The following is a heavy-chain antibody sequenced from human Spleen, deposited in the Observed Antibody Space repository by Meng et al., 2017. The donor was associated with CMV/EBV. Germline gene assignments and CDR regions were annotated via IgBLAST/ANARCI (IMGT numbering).Heavy chain of an antibody. D-gene: IGHD4-17*01. CDR3: ARGLTVTSRAAFDY. CDR2: IYYSGST. Sequence: QPQLQESGPGLVKPSETLSLTGTVSGGSISSSRHYWGWIRQPPGKGLEWIGSIYYSGSTYYNPSLRSRVTMSLDTSKNQFSLKLSSVTAADTAVYYCARGLTVTSRAAFDYWGQGTRVTVSS. J-gene: IGHJ4*02. CDR1: GGSISSSRHY. V-gene: IGHV4-39*07.